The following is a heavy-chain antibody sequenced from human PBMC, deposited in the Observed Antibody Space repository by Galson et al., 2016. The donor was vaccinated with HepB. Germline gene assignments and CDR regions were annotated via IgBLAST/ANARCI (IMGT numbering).Heavy chain of an antibody. CDR1: GFSFSDYW. CDR2: IKQDGSEK. D-gene: IGHD6-13*01. V-gene: IGHV3-7*02. J-gene: IGHJ4*02. CDR3: VSRRHIAADGVD. Sequence: SLRLSCAASGFSFSDYWMTWVRQAPGKGLEWVANIKQDGSEKYYVDSVKGLFTISRDNAKNSLYLQMNSLRAEDTAIYYCVSRRHIAADGVDWGQGILVTGS.